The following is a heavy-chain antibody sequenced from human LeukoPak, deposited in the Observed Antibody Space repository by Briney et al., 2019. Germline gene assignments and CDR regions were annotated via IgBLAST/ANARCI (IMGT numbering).Heavy chain of an antibody. D-gene: IGHD3-10*01. CDR2: INIDGSLT. J-gene: IGHJ1*01. V-gene: IGHV3-74*01. CDR3: ASNVFGLVSV. CDR1: GFPLRTSW. Sequence: GGSLRLSCVASGFPLRTSWMHWVRQTPGKGLGWVSRINIDGSLTTYAPSPKGRFTVSRDNAEDALYLQMSSLRAEDTAVYYCASNVFGLVSVWGQGTLVTDCS.